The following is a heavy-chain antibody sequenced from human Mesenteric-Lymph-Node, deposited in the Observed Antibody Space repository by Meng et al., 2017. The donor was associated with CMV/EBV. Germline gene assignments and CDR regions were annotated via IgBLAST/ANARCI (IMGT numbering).Heavy chain of an antibody. CDR2: INTDENIT. V-gene: IGHV3-74*01. CDR1: GLTYTINW. D-gene: IGHD5-24*01. Sequence: RPVDMRDSLFQRRGVLVLYGVVAGLTYTINWMHWVRQVRVEGLAVVSRINTDENITSYADSVKVRFTISRDNAKNTLYLKLSDLRADDSAVYYCIRDLVGKRDDWGQGTLVTVSS. CDR3: IRDLVGKRDD. J-gene: IGHJ4*02.